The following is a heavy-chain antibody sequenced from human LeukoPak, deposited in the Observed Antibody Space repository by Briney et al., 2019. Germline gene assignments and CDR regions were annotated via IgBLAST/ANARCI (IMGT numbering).Heavy chain of an antibody. CDR3: ARDDYYDSSGLSFDY. D-gene: IGHD3-22*01. J-gene: IGHJ4*02. Sequence: ASVKVSCKASGYTFTSYGIGWVRQAPGQGLEWMGWISAYNGNTNYAQKLQGRVTMTTDTSTSTAYMELRSLRSDDTAVYYCARDDYYDSSGLSFDYWGQGTLVTVSS. V-gene: IGHV1-18*01. CDR2: ISAYNGNT. CDR1: GYTFTSYG.